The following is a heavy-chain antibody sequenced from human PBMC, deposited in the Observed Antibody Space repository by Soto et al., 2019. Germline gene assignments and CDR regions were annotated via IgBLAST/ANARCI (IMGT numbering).Heavy chain of an antibody. V-gene: IGHV1-8*01. CDR3: AGEGVRGMDV. D-gene: IGHD3-16*01. Sequence: QVQLVQSGAEVKKPGASVKVSCKASGYTFTSYDINWVRQATGRGLEWMGWMNPNSANTGYAQEFQGRVTMTRNTSIRTAYMELSSLRPEDTAVYYCAGEGVRGMDVWGQGTTVTVSS. CDR1: GYTFTSYD. CDR2: MNPNSANT. J-gene: IGHJ6*02.